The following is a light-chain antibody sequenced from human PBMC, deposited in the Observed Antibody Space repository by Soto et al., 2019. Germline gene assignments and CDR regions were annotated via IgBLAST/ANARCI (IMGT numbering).Light chain of an antibody. CDR2: DVS. Sequence: QSALTQPASVSGSPGQSITISCTGTSSDVGGYNYVSWYQQHPGKAPKLMIYDVSNRPSGVPNRFSGSKSANTASLTISGLQAEDEGDYYCSSYTSGSTLVFGGGTKLTGL. J-gene: IGLJ2*01. CDR1: SSDVGGYNY. V-gene: IGLV2-14*03. CDR3: SSYTSGSTLV.